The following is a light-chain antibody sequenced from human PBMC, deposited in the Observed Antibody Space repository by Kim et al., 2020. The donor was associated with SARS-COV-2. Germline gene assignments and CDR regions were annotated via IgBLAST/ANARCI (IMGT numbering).Light chain of an antibody. CDR3: VQHHDYPYT. J-gene: IGKJ2*01. CDR1: QDITNY. V-gene: IGKV1-17*03. Sequence: DIQMTQSPSAMSASVGDRVTITCRASQDITNYLAWFQHKPGKVPKRLMYTTSTLHSGVPSRFSGSRSGTEFTLTISSLQPEDFATYYCVQHHDYPYTFGQGTKLEI. CDR2: TTS.